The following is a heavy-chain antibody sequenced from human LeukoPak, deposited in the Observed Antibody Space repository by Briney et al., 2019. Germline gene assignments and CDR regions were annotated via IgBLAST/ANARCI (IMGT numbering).Heavy chain of an antibody. Sequence: GGSLRLSCAATGFTFSNYAIHWGRQGPGKGLEWVAFISDDGSRQHYADSVKGRFTISRDNSKNTLNLQMNSLRAEDTAVYYCVKDRTGTYTLDYWGQGTLVTVSS. V-gene: IGHV3-30-3*01. CDR1: GFTFSNYA. CDR2: ISDDGSRQ. J-gene: IGHJ4*02. D-gene: IGHD3-10*01. CDR3: VKDRTGTYTLDY.